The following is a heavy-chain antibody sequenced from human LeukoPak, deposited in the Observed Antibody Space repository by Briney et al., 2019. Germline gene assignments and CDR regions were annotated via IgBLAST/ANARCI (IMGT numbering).Heavy chain of an antibody. CDR2: ISYDGSNK. Sequence: GRSLRLSCAASGFTFSSYAMHWVRQAPGKGLEWVAVISYDGSNKYYADSVKGRFTISRDNSKNTLYLQMNSLRDEDTAVYYCARDRIVGANSGSFDYWGQGTLVTVSS. J-gene: IGHJ4*02. D-gene: IGHD1-26*01. CDR3: ARDRIVGANSGSFDY. CDR1: GFTFSSYA. V-gene: IGHV3-30*04.